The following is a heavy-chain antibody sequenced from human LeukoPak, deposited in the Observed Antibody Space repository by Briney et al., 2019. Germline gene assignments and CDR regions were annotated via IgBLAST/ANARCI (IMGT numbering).Heavy chain of an antibody. J-gene: IGHJ4*02. Sequence: GGSLRLSCAASGFTFSSYAMSWVRQAPGKGLEWVSAISGSGGSTYYADSVKGRFTISRHNAKTSLYLQMNSLRAEDTAVYYCARDLSGVTGYTYGRGIDYWGQGTLVTVSS. D-gene: IGHD5-18*01. CDR3: ARDLSGVTGYTYGRGIDY. CDR1: GFTFSSYA. CDR2: ISGSGGST. V-gene: IGHV3-23*01.